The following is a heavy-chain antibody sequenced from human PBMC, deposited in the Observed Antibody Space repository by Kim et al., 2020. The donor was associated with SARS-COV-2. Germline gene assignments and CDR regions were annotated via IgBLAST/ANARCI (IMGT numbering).Heavy chain of an antibody. CDR1: GYSFTSYW. CDR2: IYPGDSDT. D-gene: IGHD6-19*01. V-gene: IGHV5-51*01. Sequence: GESLKISCKGSGYSFTSYWIGWVRQMPGKGLEWMGIIYPGDSDTRYSPSFQGQVTISADKSISTAYLQWSSLKASDTAMYYCARGRWVAVAGLYNWFDPWGQGTLVTVSS. CDR3: ARGRWVAVAGLYNWFDP. J-gene: IGHJ5*02.